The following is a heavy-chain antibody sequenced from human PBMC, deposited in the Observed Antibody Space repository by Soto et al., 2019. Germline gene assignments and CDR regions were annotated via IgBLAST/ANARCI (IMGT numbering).Heavy chain of an antibody. CDR1: GFTFGDYA. CDR2: IRSKAYGGTT. Sequence: GGSLRLSCTASGFTFGDYAMSWFRQAPGKGLEWVGFIRSKAYGGTTEYAASVKGRFTISRDDSKSIAYLQMNSLKTEDTAVYYCTRSEDYDFWSGYSKSHYYYYGMDVWGQGTTVTSP. D-gene: IGHD3-3*01. V-gene: IGHV3-49*03. CDR3: TRSEDYDFWSGYSKSHYYYYGMDV. J-gene: IGHJ6*02.